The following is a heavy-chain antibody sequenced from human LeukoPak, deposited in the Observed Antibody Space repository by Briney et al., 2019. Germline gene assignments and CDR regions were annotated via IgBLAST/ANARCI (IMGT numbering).Heavy chain of an antibody. V-gene: IGHV3-21*01. CDR2: ISNSSTYI. CDR3: AKAMDVEMATSEGEDY. J-gene: IGHJ4*02. Sequence: GGSLRLSCAASGFTFGSYSMNWVRQAPGKGLEWVSSISNSSTYIYYADSVKGRFTISRDNAKNSLYLQMNSLRAEDTAVYYCAKAMDVEMATSEGEDYWGQGTLVTVSS. D-gene: IGHD5-24*01. CDR1: GFTFGSYS.